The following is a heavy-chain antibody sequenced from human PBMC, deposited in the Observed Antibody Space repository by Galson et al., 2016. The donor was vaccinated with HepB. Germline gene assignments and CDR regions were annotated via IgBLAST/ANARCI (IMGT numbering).Heavy chain of an antibody. V-gene: IGHV3-74*01. CDR2: INSDGRST. CDR3: ARDPPYYDILTDEGYFDL. D-gene: IGHD3-9*01. J-gene: IGHJ2*01. Sequence: SLRLSCAASGFTFSSYWMHWVRQAPGKGLVWVSRINSDGRSTSYAASVKGRFTISRDNAKNTLYLQMNSLRAEDTAVYYCARDPPYYDILTDEGYFDLWGRGTLVTVSS. CDR1: GFTFSSYW.